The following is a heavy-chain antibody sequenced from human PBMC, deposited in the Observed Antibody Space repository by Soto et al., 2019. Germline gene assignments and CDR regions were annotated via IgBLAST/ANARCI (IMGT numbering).Heavy chain of an antibody. CDR1: GFTFSSYS. CDR2: ISSSSSTI. Sequence: GGSLRLSCAASGFTFSSYSMNWVRQAPGKGLEWVSYISSSSSTIYYAGSVKGRFTISRDNAKHSLYLQMNSLRDEDTAVYYCARYRGYCTNGVCYDAFDIWGQGTMVTVSS. J-gene: IGHJ3*02. CDR3: ARYRGYCTNGVCYDAFDI. D-gene: IGHD2-8*01. V-gene: IGHV3-48*02.